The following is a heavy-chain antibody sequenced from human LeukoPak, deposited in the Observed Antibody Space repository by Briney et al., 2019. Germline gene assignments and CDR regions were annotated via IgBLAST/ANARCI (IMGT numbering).Heavy chain of an antibody. CDR2: IYYSGST. V-gene: IGHV4-39*07. J-gene: IGHJ4*02. CDR3: AKGSPVDY. D-gene: IGHD6-13*01. Sequence: TLSLTCTVSGDSISSGDYYWGWIRQPPGKGLEWIGSIYYSGSTYYNPSLKSRVTMSVDTSKNQFSLSLSSVTAADTAVYYCAKGSPVDYWGQGTLVTVSS. CDR1: GDSISSGDYY.